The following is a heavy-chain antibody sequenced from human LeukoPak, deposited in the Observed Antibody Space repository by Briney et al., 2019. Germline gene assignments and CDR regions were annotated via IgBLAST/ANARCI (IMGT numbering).Heavy chain of an antibody. CDR3: ARDPNYDYVWGSYPAADY. CDR2: IYHSGST. Sequence: PSETLSLTCTVSGYSISSGYYWGWIRQPPGKGLEWIGSIYHSGSTYYNPSLKSRVTISVDTSKNQFSLKLSSVTAADTAVYYCARDPNYDYVWGSYPAADYWGQGALVTVSS. D-gene: IGHD3-16*02. CDR1: GYSISSGYY. J-gene: IGHJ4*02. V-gene: IGHV4-38-2*02.